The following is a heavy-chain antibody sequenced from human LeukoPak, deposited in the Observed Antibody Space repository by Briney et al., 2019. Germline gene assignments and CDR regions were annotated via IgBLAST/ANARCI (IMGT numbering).Heavy chain of an antibody. CDR1: GFTFSSFG. J-gene: IGHJ4*02. CDR3: AGAHGGHYYFDS. Sequence: GRSLRLSCAASGFTFSSFGMHWVRQAPGKGLEWVAVIWYDGSNKYYADSVKGRFTISRDNSKNTLYLQMHSLRAEDTAVYYCAGAHGGHYYFDSWGQGTLVTVSS. V-gene: IGHV3-33*01. CDR2: IWYDGSNK.